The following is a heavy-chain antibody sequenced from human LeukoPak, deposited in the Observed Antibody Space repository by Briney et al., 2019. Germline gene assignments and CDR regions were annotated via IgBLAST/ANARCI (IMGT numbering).Heavy chain of an antibody. V-gene: IGHV1-18*01. CDR2: ISAYNGNT. Sequence: ASVKVSCKASGYTFTSYGISRVRQAPGQGLEWMGWISAYNGNTNYAQKLQGRVTMTTDTSTSTAYMELRSLRSDDTAVYYCARTARKAAIVGDYFDYWGQGTLVTVSS. J-gene: IGHJ4*02. CDR3: ARTARKAAIVGDYFDY. D-gene: IGHD6-13*01. CDR1: GYTFTSYG.